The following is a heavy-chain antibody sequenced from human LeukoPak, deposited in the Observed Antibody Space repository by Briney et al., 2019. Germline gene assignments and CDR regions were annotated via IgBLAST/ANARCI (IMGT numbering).Heavy chain of an antibody. V-gene: IGHV3-33*01. Sequence: PGRSLRLSCAASGFTFSSYGMHWVRQAPGKGLEWVAVIWYDGSNKYYADSVKGRLTISRDNSKNTLYLQMNSLRAEDTAVYYCARSTLYSSSNNWFDPWGQGTLVTVSS. CDR2: IWYDGSNK. CDR3: ARSTLYSSSNNWFDP. D-gene: IGHD6-13*01. CDR1: GFTFSSYG. J-gene: IGHJ5*02.